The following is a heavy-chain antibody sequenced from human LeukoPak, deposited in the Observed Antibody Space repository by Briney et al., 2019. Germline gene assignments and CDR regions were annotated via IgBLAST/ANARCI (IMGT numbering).Heavy chain of an antibody. V-gene: IGHV1-2*02. CDR1: GYTFTGYY. CDR3: AKASSAGDSSSWNY. Sequence: ASVKVSCKASGYTFTGYYMHWVRQAPGQGLEWMGWINPNSGGTNYAQKFQGRVTMTRDTSISTAYMELSRLRSDDTAIYYCAKASSAGDSSSWNYWGQGILVTVSS. D-gene: IGHD6-13*01. CDR2: INPNSGGT. J-gene: IGHJ4*02.